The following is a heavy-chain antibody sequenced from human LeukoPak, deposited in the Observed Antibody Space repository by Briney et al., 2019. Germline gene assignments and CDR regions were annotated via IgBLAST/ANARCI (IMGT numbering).Heavy chain of an antibody. CDR3: AREGGGDYDILTGYMDV. J-gene: IGHJ6*03. CDR1: GGSISSSSYY. CDR2: IYYSGST. D-gene: IGHD3-9*01. Sequence: SETLSLTCTVSGGSISSSSYYWGWIRQPPGKGLEWIGSIYYSGSTYYNPSLKSRVTISVDRSKNQFSLKLSSVTAADTAVYYCAREGGGDYDILTGYMDVWGKGTTVTVSS. V-gene: IGHV4-39*07.